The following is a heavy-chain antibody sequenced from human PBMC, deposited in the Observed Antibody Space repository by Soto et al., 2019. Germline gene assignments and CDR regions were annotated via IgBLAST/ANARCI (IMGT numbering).Heavy chain of an antibody. CDR3: ARANLYSEY. Sequence: RWIRQPPGKGLEWIGYIYYSGSTNYNPSLKSRVTISVDTSKNHFSLNLTSLTAADPAIDDCARANLYSEYWFQGILVTVSA. V-gene: IGHV4-59*13. J-gene: IGHJ4*02. CDR2: IYYSGST. D-gene: IGHD7-27*01.